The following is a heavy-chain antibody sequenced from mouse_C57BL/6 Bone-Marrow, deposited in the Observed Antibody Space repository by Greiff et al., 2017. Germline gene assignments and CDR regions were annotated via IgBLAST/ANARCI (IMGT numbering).Heavy chain of an antibody. Sequence: EVQLQQSGPVLVKPGASVKMSCKASGYTFTDYYMNWVKQSHGKSLEWIGVINPYNGGTSYNQKFKGKGTLTVDKSSSTAYMELNSLTSEDSAVSYCASSSPYYFDYWGQGTTLTVSS. V-gene: IGHV1-19*01. J-gene: IGHJ2*01. CDR1: GYTFTDYY. CDR2: INPYNGGT. CDR3: ASSSPYYFDY. D-gene: IGHD1-1*01.